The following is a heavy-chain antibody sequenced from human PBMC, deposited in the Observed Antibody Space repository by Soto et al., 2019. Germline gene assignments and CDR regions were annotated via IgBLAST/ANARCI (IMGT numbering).Heavy chain of an antibody. D-gene: IGHD3-22*01. CDR2: IYSGGNT. Sequence: GGSLRLSCAASGFTVSSNYMNWVRQAPGKGLEWVSIIYSGGNTYYADSVKGRFTISRYNSKNTLFLQMNSLRAEDTAVYYCARDRWYYYDSSGGMDVWGPGPTVTVSS. V-gene: IGHV3-53*01. CDR3: ARDRWYYYDSSGGMDV. CDR1: GFTVSSNY. J-gene: IGHJ6*02.